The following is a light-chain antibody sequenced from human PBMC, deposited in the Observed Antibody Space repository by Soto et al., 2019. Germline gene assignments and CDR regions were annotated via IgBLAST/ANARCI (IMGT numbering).Light chain of an antibody. CDR1: SSDVGAYNH. Sequence: QSVLTQPASVSGSPGQSITISCTGTSSDVGAYNHVSWFQHHPGKASKLMIYDVSNRPSGVSNRFSGSKSGNTASLTFSGLQAEDEADYYCLSYTTSTTYVFGTGTKVTVL. V-gene: IGLV2-14*03. J-gene: IGLJ1*01. CDR3: LSYTTSTTYV. CDR2: DVS.